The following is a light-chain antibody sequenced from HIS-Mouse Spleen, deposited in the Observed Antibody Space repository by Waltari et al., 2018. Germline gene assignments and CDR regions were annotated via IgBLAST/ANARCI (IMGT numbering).Light chain of an antibody. CDR3: YSTDSSGNHRV. V-gene: IGLV3-10*01. CDR2: EDS. J-gene: IGLJ2*01. Sequence: SYELTQPPSVSVSPGQTARITCSGDALPKKYAYWYQQKSGQAPVLVIYEDSKRPSGIPERSSGSSSGTIATLTISGAQVEDEADYYCYSTDSSGNHRVFGGGTKLTVL. CDR1: ALPKKY.